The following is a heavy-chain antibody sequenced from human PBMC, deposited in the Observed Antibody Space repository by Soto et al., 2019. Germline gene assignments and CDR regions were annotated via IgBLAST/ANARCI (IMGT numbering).Heavy chain of an antibody. V-gene: IGHV3-53*01. D-gene: IGHD2-15*01. CDR3: ATRPLLPGAP. CDR2: IYSGGST. CDR1: GFTFSSND. Sequence: EVQLVESGGGLIQPGGSLRLSCAASGFTFSSNDMNWVRQAPGKGLEWVSLIYSGGSTYYADSVKGGFTISRDNSKNTLYLQMSSLRAEDTAVYYCATRPLLPGAPWAQGTMVTVSS. J-gene: IGHJ3*01.